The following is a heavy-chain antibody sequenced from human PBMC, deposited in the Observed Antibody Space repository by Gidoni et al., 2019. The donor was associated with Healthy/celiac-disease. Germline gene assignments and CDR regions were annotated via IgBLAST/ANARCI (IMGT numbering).Heavy chain of an antibody. D-gene: IGHD3-10*01. CDR2: ISSSSSYT. CDR1: GFTFSDYY. Sequence: QVQLVESGGGLVKPGGSLRLSFAASGFTFSDYYMSWIRQAPGKGLEWVSYISSSSSYTNYADSVKGRFTISRDNAKNSLYLQMNSLRAEDTAVYYCARDEFGSGSYNYGMDVWGQGTTVTVSS. J-gene: IGHJ6*02. CDR3: ARDEFGSGSYNYGMDV. V-gene: IGHV3-11*05.